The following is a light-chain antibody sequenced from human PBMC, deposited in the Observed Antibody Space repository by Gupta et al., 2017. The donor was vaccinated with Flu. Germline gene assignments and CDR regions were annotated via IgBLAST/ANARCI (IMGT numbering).Light chain of an antibody. Sequence: TQPPSASETPGQRVTISCSGRGPHIGSNPVHWSLQLPGTAPKLLIYNNNQRPAGVPDRFSGSKSDTASLAISGLQAEDEADYYCATWDDSRNGPVFGGGTKLTVL. V-gene: IGLV1-44*01. J-gene: IGLJ3*02. CDR1: GPHIGSNP. CDR2: NNN. CDR3: ATWDDSRNGPV.